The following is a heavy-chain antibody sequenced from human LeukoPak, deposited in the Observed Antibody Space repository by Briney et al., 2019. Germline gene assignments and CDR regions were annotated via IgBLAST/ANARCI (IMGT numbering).Heavy chain of an antibody. CDR2: INPYSGGT. CDR1: GYTFTDYS. CDR3: AREGSAGDGAFDI. Sequence: GASVQVSCKASGYTFTDYSMYWVRQVPGQGLEWMGWINPYSGGTNYAQKFQGRVTMTRDTSISTAYMDLGSLRSDDTAVYYCAREGSAGDGAFDIWGQGTVVTVSS. D-gene: IGHD3-10*01. V-gene: IGHV1-2*02. J-gene: IGHJ3*02.